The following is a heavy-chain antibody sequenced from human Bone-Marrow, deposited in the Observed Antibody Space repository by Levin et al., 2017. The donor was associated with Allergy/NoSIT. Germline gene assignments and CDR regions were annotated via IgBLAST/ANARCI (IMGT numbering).Heavy chain of an antibody. D-gene: IGHD3-22*01. CDR3: ARAPHNYDDSRGTLQTGEYTMDV. CDR1: GFSFSTHS. CDR2: ISFDVNEK. V-gene: IGHV3-30*04. Sequence: PGGSLRLSCAASGFSFSTHSMHWVRQAPGKGVEWVPLISFDVNEKNYADSVKGRFTISRDNSNNTLHLQMNSLRPEDTAVYYCARAPHNYDDSRGTLQTGEYTMDVWGQGTTVTVSS. J-gene: IGHJ6*02.